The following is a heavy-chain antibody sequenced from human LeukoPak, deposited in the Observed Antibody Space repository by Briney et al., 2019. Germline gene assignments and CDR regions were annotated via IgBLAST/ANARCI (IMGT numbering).Heavy chain of an antibody. V-gene: IGHV4-39*07. Sequence: KPSETLSLTCTVSGGSISSSSYYWGRIRQPPGKGLEWIGSIYYSGSTWSSLKSRVTISIDTSKNKFSLKLSSVTAADTAMYYCARAGYSYGYVDYWGQGTLVTVSS. D-gene: IGHD5-18*01. CDR2: IYYSGST. CDR3: ARAGYSYGYVDY. CDR1: GGSISSSSYY. J-gene: IGHJ4*02.